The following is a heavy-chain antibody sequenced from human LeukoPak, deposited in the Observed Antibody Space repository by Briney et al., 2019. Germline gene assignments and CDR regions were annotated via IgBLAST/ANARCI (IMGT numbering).Heavy chain of an antibody. V-gene: IGHV1-18*01. Sequence: ASVKVSCKASGGTFSSYTISWVRQAPGQGLEWMGWISAYNGNTNYAQKLQGRATMTTDTSTSTSYMELRSLRSDATAVYYCARGVLGSYYYYLDVWGKGTTVTVS. D-gene: IGHD2-15*01. CDR1: GGTFSSYT. CDR3: ARGVLGSYYYYLDV. J-gene: IGHJ6*03. CDR2: ISAYNGNT.